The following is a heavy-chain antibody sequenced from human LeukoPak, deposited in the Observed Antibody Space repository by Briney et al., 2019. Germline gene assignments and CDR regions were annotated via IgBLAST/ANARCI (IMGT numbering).Heavy chain of an antibody. CDR1: GGSISSYY. CDR3: AREVVVVPAAWFDP. Sequence: SETLSLTCTVSGGSISSYYWSWIRQPPGKGLEWIGYIYYSGSTNYNPSLKSRVTISVDTSKNQFSLKLSSVTAADTAVYYCAREVVVVPAAWFDPWGQGTLVTVSS. V-gene: IGHV4-59*01. J-gene: IGHJ5*02. D-gene: IGHD2-2*01. CDR2: IYYSGST.